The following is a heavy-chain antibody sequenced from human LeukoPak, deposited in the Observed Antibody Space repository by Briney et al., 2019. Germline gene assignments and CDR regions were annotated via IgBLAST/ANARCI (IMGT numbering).Heavy chain of an antibody. CDR3: ARIGIAVAGSSGY. CDR2: INPNSGGT. Sequence: GASVKVSCKASGYTFTGYYMHWGRQAPGQGLEWMGRINPNSGGTNYAQKFQGRVTMTRDTSISTAYMELSRLRSDDTAVYYCARIGIAVAGSSGYWGQGTLVTVSS. CDR1: GYTFTGYY. J-gene: IGHJ4*02. D-gene: IGHD6-19*01. V-gene: IGHV1-2*06.